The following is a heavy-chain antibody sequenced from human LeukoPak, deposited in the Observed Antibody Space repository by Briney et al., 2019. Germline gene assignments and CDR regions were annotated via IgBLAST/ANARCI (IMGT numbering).Heavy chain of an antibody. CDR2: LYTSGST. Sequence: SETLSLTCTVSGGSISGYYWSWIRQTAGKGLEWIWRLYTSGSTNYNPSLKSRVTMSVDTSRNQFSLKLTSVTAADTAVYYCARVGMAVAESFFDYWGQGTLVTVSS. V-gene: IGHV4-4*07. CDR3: ARVGMAVAESFFDY. D-gene: IGHD6-19*01. J-gene: IGHJ4*02. CDR1: GGSISGYY.